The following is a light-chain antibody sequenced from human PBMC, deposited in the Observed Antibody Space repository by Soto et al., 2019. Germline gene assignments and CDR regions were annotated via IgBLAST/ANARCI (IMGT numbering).Light chain of an antibody. CDR1: SSNIGNKY. CDR2: RNN. J-gene: IGLJ2*01. CDR3: AAWDASLSGVV. Sequence: QSVLTQPPSASGTPGQRVTISCSETSSNIGNKYVCWYQQLPGTAPKLLIYRNNQRPSGVPDRFSGSKSGTSASLAISGLRSDDVSDYYCAAWDASLSGVVFGGGTKLTVL. V-gene: IGLV1-47*01.